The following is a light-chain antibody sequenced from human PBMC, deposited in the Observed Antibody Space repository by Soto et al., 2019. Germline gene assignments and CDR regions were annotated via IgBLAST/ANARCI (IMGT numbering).Light chain of an antibody. CDR2: GAS. J-gene: IGKJ3*01. CDR3: QQYGSSPEVT. V-gene: IGKV3-20*01. CDR1: QSGSSSY. Sequence: EIVLTQSPGTLSLSPGERATLSCRASQSGSSSYLAWYQQKPGQAPRLLIYGASSRATGIPDRFSGSGSGTDFTLTISRLEPEDFAVYYCQQYGSSPEVTFGPGTKVDIK.